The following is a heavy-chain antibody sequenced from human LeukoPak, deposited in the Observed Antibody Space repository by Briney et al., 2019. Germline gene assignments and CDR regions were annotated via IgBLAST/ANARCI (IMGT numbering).Heavy chain of an antibody. CDR2: ISSSSSYI. CDR3: AREDGFYYYGSGSYFRYFDY. D-gene: IGHD3-10*01. J-gene: IGHJ4*02. Sequence: GGSLRLSCAAFGFTFSSYSMNWVRQAPGKGLEWVSSISSSSSYIYYADSVKGRFTISRDNAKNSLYLQMNSLRAEDTAVYYCAREDGFYYYGSGSYFRYFDYWGQGTLVTVSS. V-gene: IGHV3-21*01. CDR1: GFTFSSYS.